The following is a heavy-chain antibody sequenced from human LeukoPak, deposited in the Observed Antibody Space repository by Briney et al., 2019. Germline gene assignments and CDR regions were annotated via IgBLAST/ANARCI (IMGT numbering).Heavy chain of an antibody. D-gene: IGHD3-22*01. CDR2: ITPSGST. J-gene: IGHJ4*02. CDR1: GGSFSGYF. Sequence: ASETLSLTCVVYGGSFSGYFWSWIRQPPGKGLEWIGEITPSGSTNYSPSLKSRVSISIDTSEKKLSLRLTSVTAADSAVYYCASSFYYDSRDYWGQGTLVTVSS. V-gene: IGHV4-34*01. CDR3: ASSFYYDSRDY.